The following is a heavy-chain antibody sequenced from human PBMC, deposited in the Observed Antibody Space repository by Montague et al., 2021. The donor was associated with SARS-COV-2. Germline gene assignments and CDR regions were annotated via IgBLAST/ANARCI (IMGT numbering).Heavy chain of an antibody. CDR1: GGSISSSSYY. D-gene: IGHD5-12*01. J-gene: IGHJ4*02. CDR3: ARDLWVWLSVEGSFDY. Sequence: SETLSLTCTVSGGSISSSSYYWGWIRQLPGKGLEWIGSIYYSGSTYYNPSLKSRVTISVDTSKNQFSLKLSSVTAADTAVYYCARDLWVWLSVEGSFDYWGQGTLVTVSS. V-gene: IGHV4-39*07. CDR2: IYYSGST.